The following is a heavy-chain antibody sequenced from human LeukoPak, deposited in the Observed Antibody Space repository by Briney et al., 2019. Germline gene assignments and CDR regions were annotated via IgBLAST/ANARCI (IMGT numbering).Heavy chain of an antibody. Sequence: KPSETLSLTCTVSGGSISSSSYYWGWIRQPPGKGLEWIGSIYYSGSTYYNPSLKSRVTIPVDTSKNQFSLKLSSVTAADTAVYYCARLSEFLERSVLTYYFGYWGQGTLVTVSS. D-gene: IGHD1-1*01. CDR1: GGSISSSSYY. CDR3: ARLSEFLERSVLTYYFGY. V-gene: IGHV4-39*01. CDR2: IYYSGST. J-gene: IGHJ4*02.